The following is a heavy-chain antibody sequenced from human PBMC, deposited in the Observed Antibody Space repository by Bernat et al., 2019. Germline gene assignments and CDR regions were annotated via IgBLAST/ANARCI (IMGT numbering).Heavy chain of an antibody. J-gene: IGHJ4*02. V-gene: IGHV3-7*05. Sequence: EVQLVESGGGLVQPGGSLRLSCAASGFTFSSYWMSWVRQAPGKGLEWVANIKQDGSEKYYMDSVKGRFTISRDNAKNSLYLQMNSLRAEDMAVYYCASQWLDDYYDYWGQGTLVTVSS. CDR3: ASQWLDDYYDY. CDR2: IKQDGSEK. CDR1: GFTFSSYW. D-gene: IGHD6-19*01.